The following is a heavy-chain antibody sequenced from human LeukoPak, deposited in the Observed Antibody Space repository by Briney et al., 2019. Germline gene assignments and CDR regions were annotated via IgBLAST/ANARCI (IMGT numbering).Heavy chain of an antibody. CDR3: ARAPEKDCTRTSCLDDFDY. V-gene: IGHV3-48*04. CDR1: GFTFSSFS. J-gene: IGHJ4*02. Sequence: GGSLRLSCAASGFTFSSFSMNWVRQAPGKGLEWVSYISSSSSTIYYADSVKGRFTISRDNAKNSLYLQMNSLRADDTAVYYCARAPEKDCTRTSCLDDFDYWGQGTLVTVSP. D-gene: IGHD2-2*01. CDR2: ISSSSSTI.